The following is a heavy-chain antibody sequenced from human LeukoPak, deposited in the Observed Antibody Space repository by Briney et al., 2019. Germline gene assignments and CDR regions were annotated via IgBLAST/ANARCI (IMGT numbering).Heavy chain of an antibody. J-gene: IGHJ4*02. V-gene: IGHV3-30-3*01. CDR3: ARDDENGYNSLDY. CDR2: ISNDGGSK. D-gene: IGHD5-12*01. Sequence: GGSLRLSCAASGFTFSSYSMHWVRQAPGKGLECVAVISNDGGSKYYADSVKGRFTISRDNSKNTLYLQMNSLRADDTAVFYCARDDENGYNSLDYWGQGTLVTVSS. CDR1: GFTFSSYS.